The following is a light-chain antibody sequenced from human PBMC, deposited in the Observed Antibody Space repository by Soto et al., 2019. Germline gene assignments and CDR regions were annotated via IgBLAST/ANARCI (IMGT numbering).Light chain of an antibody. CDR3: QSYDSSMSGWV. CDR1: SSNIGAGYD. J-gene: IGLJ3*02. Sequence: QLVLTQPPSVSGAPVQRVTISCAGSSSNIGAGYDVHWYQQLPGTATKLLIYGNSKRPSGVPDRFSGSKSGTSASLAITGLPAADEADYYCQSYDSSMSGWVFGGGTKVTGL. V-gene: IGLV1-40*01. CDR2: GNS.